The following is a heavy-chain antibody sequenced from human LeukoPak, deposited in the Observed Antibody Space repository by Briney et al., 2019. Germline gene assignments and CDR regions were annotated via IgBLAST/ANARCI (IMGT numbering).Heavy chain of an antibody. CDR2: ISYDGSNK. CDR3: AKTSQGHPPYYCSMDV. V-gene: IGHV3-30*18. J-gene: IGHJ6*02. CDR1: GFTFSSYG. Sequence: GGSLRLSCAASGFTFSSYGMHWVRQAPGKGLEWVAVISYDGSNKYYADSVKGRFTISRDNSKNTLYLQMNSLRAEDTAVYYCAKTSQGHPPYYCSMDVWGQGTTVTVSS.